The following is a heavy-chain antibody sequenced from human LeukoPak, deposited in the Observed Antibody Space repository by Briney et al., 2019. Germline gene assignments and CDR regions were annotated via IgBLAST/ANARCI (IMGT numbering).Heavy chain of an antibody. V-gene: IGHV4-39*07. CDR2: IYYSGST. J-gene: IGHJ5*01. Sequence: PSETLSLTCTVSGGSISSSSYYWGWIRQPPGKGLEWIGSIYYSGSTYYNPSLKSRVTISVDTSKNQFSLKLSSVTAADTAVYYCGTMSNYDSGGYYDSWGLGTLVTVFS. CDR1: GGSISSSSYY. CDR3: GTMSNYDSGGYYDS. D-gene: IGHD3-22*01.